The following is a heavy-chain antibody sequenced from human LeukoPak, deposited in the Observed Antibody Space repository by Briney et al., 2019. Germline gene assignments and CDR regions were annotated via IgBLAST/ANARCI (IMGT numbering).Heavy chain of an antibody. V-gene: IGHV1-18*01. J-gene: IGHJ3*02. CDR1: GYTFTSYG. CDR2: ISAYNGNT. CDR3: ARFGLGKHIEVAGIPFDI. D-gene: IGHD6-19*01. Sequence: ASVKVSCKASGYTFTSYGISWVRQAPGQGLEWMGWISAYNGNTHYAQKLQGRVTMTTDTSTSTAYMELRSLRSDDTALYYCARFGLGKHIEVAGIPFDIWGQGTMVTVSS.